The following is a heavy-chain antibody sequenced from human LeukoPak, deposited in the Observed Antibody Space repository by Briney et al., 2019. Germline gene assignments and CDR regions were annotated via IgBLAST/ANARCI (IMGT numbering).Heavy chain of an antibody. J-gene: IGHJ4*02. CDR1: GYSISSGYY. CDR3: ARGDRPSSSGPTWGVFDY. D-gene: IGHD3-22*01. CDR2: IYHSGST. V-gene: IGHV4-38-2*01. Sequence: PSETLSLTCAVSGYSISSGYYWGWIRQPPGKGLEWIGSIYHSGSTYYNPSLKSRVTISVDTSKNQFSLKLSSVTGADTAVYYCARGDRPSSSGPTWGVFDYWGQGTLVTVSS.